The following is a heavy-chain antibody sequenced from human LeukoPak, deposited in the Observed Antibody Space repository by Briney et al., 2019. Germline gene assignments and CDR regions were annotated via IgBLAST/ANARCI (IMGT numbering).Heavy chain of an antibody. CDR1: GFTFRSHA. CDR2: IYENGGNT. J-gene: IGHJ4*02. D-gene: IGHD2-21*01. Sequence: HPGGSLLLSCVGSGFTFRSHAMGWGPRAPEKGVEFVSGIYENGGNTYYEDSVKGRFSISRDNSKNTLYLQMDSLRGEDTAVYYCAKDFRIGYSAHFDYWGQGALVTVSS. CDR3: AKDFRIGYSAHFDY. V-gene: IGHV3-23*01.